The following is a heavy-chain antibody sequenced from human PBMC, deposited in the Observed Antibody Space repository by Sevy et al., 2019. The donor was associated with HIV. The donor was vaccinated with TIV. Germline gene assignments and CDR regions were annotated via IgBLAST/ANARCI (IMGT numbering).Heavy chain of an antibody. CDR1: GFNFSNYA. Sequence: GGSLRLSCAASGFNFSNYAMHRVRQAPGKGLEWVALIWYDGSNKNYADSNSMKGRFTISRDNSKNTLYLQMNSLRAEDTAVYYCARESREFRFDPWGQGTLVTVSS. V-gene: IGHV3-33*01. J-gene: IGHJ5*02. CDR3: ARESREFRFDP. CDR2: IWYDGSNK.